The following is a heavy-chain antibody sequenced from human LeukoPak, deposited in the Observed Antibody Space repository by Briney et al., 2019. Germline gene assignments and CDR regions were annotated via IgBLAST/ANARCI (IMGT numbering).Heavy chain of an antibody. Sequence: NPGGSLRLSCAASGFTFSSYSMNWVRQAPGKGLEWVSSISSSSSYIYYADSVKGRFTISRDNAKNSLYLQMNSLRAEDTAVYYCARDLHQPKYSSSYFDYWGQGTLVTVSS. CDR2: ISSSSSYI. J-gene: IGHJ4*02. CDR1: GFTFSSYS. D-gene: IGHD6-6*01. V-gene: IGHV3-21*04. CDR3: ARDLHQPKYSSSYFDY.